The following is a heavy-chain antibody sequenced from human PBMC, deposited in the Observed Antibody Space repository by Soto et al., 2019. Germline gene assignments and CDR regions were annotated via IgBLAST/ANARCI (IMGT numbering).Heavy chain of an antibody. V-gene: IGHV5-51*01. CDR1: GYQFTGYW. CDR3: ARQSCFGGACYSFLTFDY. CDR2: IYPGDSDT. J-gene: IGHJ4*02. D-gene: IGHD2-15*01. Sequence: GESLKISCKGSGYQFTGYWIGWVRQMAGKXLEWIGIIYPGDSDTRCSPSFQGQVTISADKSTNTAYLQRSSLKASDTAMYYCARQSCFGGACYSFLTFDYWGLGTQVTVSS.